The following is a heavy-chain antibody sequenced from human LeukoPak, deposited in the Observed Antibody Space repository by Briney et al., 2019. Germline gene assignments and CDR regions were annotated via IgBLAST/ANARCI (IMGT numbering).Heavy chain of an antibody. Sequence: PSETLSLTCTVSGGSISSYYWSWIRQPPGKGLEWIGEINHSGSTNYNPSLKSRVTISVDTSKNQFSLKLSSVTAADTAVYYCATARAGAAFRWFDPWGQGTLVTVSS. CDR1: GGSISSYY. CDR3: ATARAGAAFRWFDP. D-gene: IGHD6-19*01. J-gene: IGHJ5*02. CDR2: INHSGST. V-gene: IGHV4-34*01.